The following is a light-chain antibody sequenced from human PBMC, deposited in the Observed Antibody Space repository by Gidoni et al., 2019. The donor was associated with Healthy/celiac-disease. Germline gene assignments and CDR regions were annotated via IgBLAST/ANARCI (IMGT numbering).Light chain of an antibody. CDR2: AAS. Sequence: IQMTQSPSSLSASVGDRVTITCRASQGISHYLAWYQQKPGKVPKHLIYAASPLQSGVPSRFSGSGSGTDFTLTISSLQPEDVATYYCQKYNSAPLAVGQGTRLEIK. V-gene: IGKV1-27*01. CDR1: QGISHY. CDR3: QKYNSAPLA. J-gene: IGKJ5*01.